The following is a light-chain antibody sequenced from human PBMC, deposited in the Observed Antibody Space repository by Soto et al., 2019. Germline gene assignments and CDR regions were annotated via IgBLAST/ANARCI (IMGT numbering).Light chain of an antibody. J-gene: IGKJ5*01. Sequence: EIVMTQSPATLSVSPGDTATLSCRASQRIGSKVGWYQHKPGQAPRLLIYGASTRDTGISARFSGSMSGTEFRRAISSLQCENLAVYYCQQYNTWSLIPFGQAKRLEIQ. CDR1: QRIGSK. CDR2: GAS. V-gene: IGKV3-15*01. CDR3: QQYNTWSLIP.